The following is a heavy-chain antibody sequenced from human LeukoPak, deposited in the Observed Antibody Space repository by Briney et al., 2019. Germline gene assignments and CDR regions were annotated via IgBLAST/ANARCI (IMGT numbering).Heavy chain of an antibody. CDR3: ARGGYSYGTNWFDP. CDR1: GGSVRSGSYY. J-gene: IGHJ5*02. CDR2: IYYSGST. Sequence: SETLSLTCTVSGGSVRSGSYYWSWIRQPPGKGLEWIGYIYYSGSTNYNPSLKSRVTISVDTSKNQFSLKLSSVTAADTAVYYCARGGYSYGTNWFDPWGQGTLVTVSS. D-gene: IGHD5-18*01. V-gene: IGHV4-61*01.